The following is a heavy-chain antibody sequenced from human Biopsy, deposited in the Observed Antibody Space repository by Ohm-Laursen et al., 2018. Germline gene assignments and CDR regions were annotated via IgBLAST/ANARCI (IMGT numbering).Heavy chain of an antibody. CDR3: ARDRMTGVFGGPTRTDVFDS. D-gene: IGHD3-10*01. J-gene: IGHJ4*02. CDR2: VNPNSGAT. CDR1: GYTFNDYY. V-gene: IGHV1-2*02. Sequence: GASVKVSCKASGYTFNDYYIHWVRQSPGQGLEWMGWVNPNSGATNSAEKFRGRVTLTRDTSISAVYIELRRLKSDDAAVYFCARDRMTGVFGGPTRTDVFDSWGQGTPVTVSS.